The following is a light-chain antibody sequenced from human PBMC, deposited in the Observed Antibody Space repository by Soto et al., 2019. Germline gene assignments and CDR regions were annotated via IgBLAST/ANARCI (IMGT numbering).Light chain of an antibody. J-gene: IGKJ2*02. CDR2: GAS. CDR3: QQYNNWPPWT. CDR1: QSVSSN. V-gene: IGKV3-15*01. Sequence: EIVMTQSPATLSVSPGERATLSCRASQSVSSNLAWYQQKPGQAPRLLIYGASTRATGIPARFSGSGSGTEFTLTISSLPSEDFAVYYCQQYNNWPPWTFGQGTKLEIK.